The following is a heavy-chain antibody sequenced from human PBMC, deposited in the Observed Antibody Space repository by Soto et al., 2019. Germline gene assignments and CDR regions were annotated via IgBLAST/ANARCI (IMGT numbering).Heavy chain of an antibody. Sequence: PSETLSLTCTVSGGSISSSIYYWGWIRQPPGKGLEWIGSIYYSGSTYYNPSLKSRVTISVDTSKNQFSLKLSSVTAADTAVYYCARYHAAAGKGPDYYYGMDVWGQGTTVTVSS. J-gene: IGHJ6*02. CDR3: ARYHAAAGKGPDYYYGMDV. CDR1: GGSISSSIYY. V-gene: IGHV4-39*01. D-gene: IGHD6-13*01. CDR2: IYYSGST.